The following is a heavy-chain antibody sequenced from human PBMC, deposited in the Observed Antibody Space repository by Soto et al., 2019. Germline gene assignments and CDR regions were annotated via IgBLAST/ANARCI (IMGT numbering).Heavy chain of an antibody. CDR1: GGTFSSYA. J-gene: IGHJ4*02. Sequence: SVKVSCKASGGTFSSYAISWVRQAPGQGLEWMGGIIPIFGTANYAQKLQGRVTMTTDTSTSTAYMELRSLRSDDTAVYYCARGDSSGYYYNYWGQGTLVTVS. CDR3: ARGDSSGYYYNY. D-gene: IGHD3-22*01. CDR2: IIPIFGTA. V-gene: IGHV1-69*05.